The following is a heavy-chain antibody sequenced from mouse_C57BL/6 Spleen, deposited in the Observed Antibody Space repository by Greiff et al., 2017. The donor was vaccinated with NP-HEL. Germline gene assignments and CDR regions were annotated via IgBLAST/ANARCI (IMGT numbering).Heavy chain of an antibody. D-gene: IGHD1-1*01. J-gene: IGHJ1*03. Sequence: EVQLVESGGGLVKPGGSLKLSCAASGFTFSDYGMHWVRQAPEKGLEWVAYISSGSRTIYYAATVKGRFTISRDNANNTLFRQMTSLMSEDTAMYYCARGHYYGSSYRSLWYVDVWGTGTTVTVSS. CDR1: GFTFSDYG. CDR2: ISSGSRTI. CDR3: ARGHYYGSSYRSLWYVDV. V-gene: IGHV5-17*01.